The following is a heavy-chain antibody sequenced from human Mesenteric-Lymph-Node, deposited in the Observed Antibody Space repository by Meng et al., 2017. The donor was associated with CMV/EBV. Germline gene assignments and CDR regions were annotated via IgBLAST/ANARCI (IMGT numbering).Heavy chain of an antibody. CDR2: ISAYNGNT. CDR3: ARDYYASGSSLEGSDWFDP. V-gene: IGHV1-18*04. CDR1: FTSYG. Sequence: FTSYGISWVRQAPGQGLEWMGWISAYNGNTNYALNLQGRVTLTTDTSTSTAYMELRSLRSDDTAIYYCARDYYASGSSLEGSDWFDPWGQGTLVTVSS. D-gene: IGHD3-10*01. J-gene: IGHJ5*02.